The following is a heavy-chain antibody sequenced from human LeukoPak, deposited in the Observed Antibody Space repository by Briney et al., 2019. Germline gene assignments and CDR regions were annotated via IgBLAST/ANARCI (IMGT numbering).Heavy chain of an antibody. Sequence: SVKVSCKASGGTFSSYSITWVRQAPGQGLEWMGGIIPLFNTANYAQKFQGRVTITTDESTSTAYMELSSLRFEDTAMYYYATVDRYYYYLDVWGKGTTVTVSS. CDR3: ATVDRYYYYLDV. J-gene: IGHJ6*03. CDR2: IIPLFNTA. V-gene: IGHV1-69*05. CDR1: GGTFSSYS.